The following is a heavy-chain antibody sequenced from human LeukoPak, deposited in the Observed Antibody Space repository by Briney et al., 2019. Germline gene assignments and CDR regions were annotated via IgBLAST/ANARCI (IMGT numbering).Heavy chain of an antibody. J-gene: IGHJ4*02. V-gene: IGHV3-11*04. D-gene: IGHD2-2*01. Sequence: PGGSLRLSCAASVFTFSDYYMSWIRQAPGKGLEWVSYISSSGGTIYYADSVKGRFTISRDNAKNSLYLQMNSLRAEDTAVYYCARESSLIVVDQWGQGTLVTVSS. CDR1: VFTFSDYY. CDR2: ISSSGGTI. CDR3: ARESSLIVVDQ.